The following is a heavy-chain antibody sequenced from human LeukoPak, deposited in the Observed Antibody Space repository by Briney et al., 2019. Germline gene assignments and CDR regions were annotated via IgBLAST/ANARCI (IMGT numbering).Heavy chain of an antibody. CDR2: IYTGGIT. CDR3: ARDSAHSRTFYLDS. D-gene: IGHD2/OR15-2a*01. CDR1: GFIVSDKY. V-gene: IGHV3-66*01. J-gene: IGHJ5*01. Sequence: PGGSLRLSCAASGFIVSDKYMNWVRQAPGKGLEWVSVIYTGGITYYADSVKGRFTISRDNTKNTVYLQMNSLRAEDTAVYYCARDSAHSRTFYLDSWGQGTLVTVSS.